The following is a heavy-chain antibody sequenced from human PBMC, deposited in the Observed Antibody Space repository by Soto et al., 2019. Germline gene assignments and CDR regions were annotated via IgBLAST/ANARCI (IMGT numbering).Heavy chain of an antibody. CDR1: GGSISSYC. V-gene: IGHV4-59*08. CDR3: ASAIAAAGTYY. CDR2: IYFSGST. Sequence: SETLSLTCTVSGGSISSYCWSWIRQPPGKGLEWIGYIYFSGSTNYNPSLKSRVTISVDTSKNQFSLKLSSVTAADTAVYYCASAIAAAGTYYWGQGTLVTVSS. D-gene: IGHD6-13*01. J-gene: IGHJ4*02.